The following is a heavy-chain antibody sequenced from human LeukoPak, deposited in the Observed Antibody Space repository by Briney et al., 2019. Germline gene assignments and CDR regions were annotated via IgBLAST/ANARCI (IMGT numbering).Heavy chain of an antibody. CDR1: GFTFSSYE. V-gene: IGHV3-48*03. J-gene: IGHJ4*02. CDR2: ISSSGSTI. CDR3: ASIPSGYDWKYDY. D-gene: IGHD5-12*01. Sequence: GGSLRLSCAASGFTFSSYEMNWVRQAPGKGLEWVSYISSSGSTIYYAESVKGRFTISRDNAKNSLYLQMNSLRAEDTAVYYCASIPSGYDWKYDYWGQGTLVTVSS.